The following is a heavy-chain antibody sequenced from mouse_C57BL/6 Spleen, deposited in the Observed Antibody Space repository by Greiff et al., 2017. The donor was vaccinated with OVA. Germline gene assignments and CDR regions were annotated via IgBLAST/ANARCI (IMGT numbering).Heavy chain of an antibody. V-gene: IGHV10-1*01. CDR3: VRSGLYAMDY. CDR2: IRSKSNNYAT. CDR1: GFSFNTYA. Sequence: EVQLVESGGGLVQPKGSLKLSCAASGFSFNTYAMNWVRQAPGKGLEWVARIRSKSNNYATYYADSVKDRFTISRDDSESMLYLQMNNLKTEDTAMYYCVRSGLYAMDYWGQGTSVTVSS. J-gene: IGHJ4*01.